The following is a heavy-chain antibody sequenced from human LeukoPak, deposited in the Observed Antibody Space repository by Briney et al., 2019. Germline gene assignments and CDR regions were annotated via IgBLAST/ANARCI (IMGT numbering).Heavy chain of an antibody. CDR1: GYTFTGYY. D-gene: IGHD2-2*01. J-gene: IGHJ6*02. CDR2: INPNSGGT. Sequence: GASVKVSCKASGYTFTGYYMHWVRQALGQGLEWMGWINPNSGGTNYPQKFKGRVTMNRDTSISTAYMELSRLRSDDTAVYYCAAGYCSSTSCYVVDYYYGMDVWGQGTTVTVSS. V-gene: IGHV1-2*02. CDR3: AAGYCSSTSCYVVDYYYGMDV.